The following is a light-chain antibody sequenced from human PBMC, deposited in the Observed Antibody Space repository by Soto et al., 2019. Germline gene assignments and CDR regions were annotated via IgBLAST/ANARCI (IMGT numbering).Light chain of an antibody. J-gene: IGKJ1*01. Sequence: IVLTQSPATLAFSPEERATLSCSAIQSVSSSYLAWDQQKPGQGPGRLFYGASSMATGIPDRFTGSASGTDFTLTISRLENEDGPVFYGHQYGSSTQTFCQGTKVDNK. V-gene: IGKV3-20*01. CDR1: QSVSSSY. CDR2: GAS. CDR3: HQYGSSTQT.